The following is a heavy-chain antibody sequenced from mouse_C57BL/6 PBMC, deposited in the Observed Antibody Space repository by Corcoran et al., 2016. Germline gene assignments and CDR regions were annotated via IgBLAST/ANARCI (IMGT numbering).Heavy chain of an antibody. CDR2: INPNNGGT. CDR3: ARWDDGSSYTWFAY. V-gene: IGHV1-26*01. CDR1: GYTFTDYY. J-gene: IGHJ3*01. Sequence: EVQLQQSGPELVKPGASVKISCKASGYTFTDYYMNWVKQSHGKSLEWIGDINPNNGGTSYNQKFKGKATLTVDKSSSTAYMELRSLTSEDSAVYYCARWDDGSSYTWFAYWGQGTLVTVSA. D-gene: IGHD1-1*01.